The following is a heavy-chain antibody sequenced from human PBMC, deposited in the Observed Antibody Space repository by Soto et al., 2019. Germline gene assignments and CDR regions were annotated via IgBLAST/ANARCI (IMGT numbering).Heavy chain of an antibody. CDR3: AMVDNYVTPTPQDV. Sequence: QVQLVQSGDEMKKPGASVRVSCKASGYIFVNYGIAWVRQAPGQGREWMGWISPYTGDTHSSSKVQGRLTMTTDTSTSTAYMDLGSLTSDDTAVYYCAMVDNYVTPTPQDVWGQGTTVTVSS. D-gene: IGHD3-16*01. CDR1: GYIFVNYG. V-gene: IGHV1-18*01. CDR2: ISPYTGDT. J-gene: IGHJ6*02.